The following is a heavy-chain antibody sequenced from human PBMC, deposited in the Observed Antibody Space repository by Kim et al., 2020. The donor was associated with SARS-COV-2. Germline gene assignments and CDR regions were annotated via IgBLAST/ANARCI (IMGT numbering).Heavy chain of an antibody. V-gene: IGHV3-23*01. CDR2: ISGSGGNT. D-gene: IGHD3-3*01. CDR1: GLTFSSYA. Sequence: GGSLRLSCAASGLTFSSYAMSWGRQAQGKGLEWVSAISGSGGNTYYADSVKGRFTISRDNSKNTLYLQMNSLRAEDTAVYYCAKVPGPLLSGYYISPPFDYWGQETPVTVSS. J-gene: IGHJ4*02. CDR3: AKVPGPLLSGYYISPPFDY.